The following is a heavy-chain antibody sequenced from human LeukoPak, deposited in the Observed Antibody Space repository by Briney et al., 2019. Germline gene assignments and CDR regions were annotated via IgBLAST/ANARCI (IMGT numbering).Heavy chain of an antibody. CDR1: GFTFSSYG. CDR3: ARDESVGGLDY. J-gene: IGHJ4*02. V-gene: IGHV3-30*19. CDR2: ISYDGSNK. D-gene: IGHD2-8*02. Sequence: PGRSLRLSCEASGFTFSSYGMHWVRQAPGKGLEWVAVISYDGSNKYYADSVKGRFTISRDNSKNTLYLQMNSLRAEDTAVYYCARDESVGGLDYWGQGTLVTVSS.